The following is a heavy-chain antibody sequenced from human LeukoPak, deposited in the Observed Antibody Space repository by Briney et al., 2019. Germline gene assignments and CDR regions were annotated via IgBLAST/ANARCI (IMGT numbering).Heavy chain of an antibody. V-gene: IGHV4-4*07. D-gene: IGHD6-13*01. CDR3: ARDQQDYYYYYMDV. CDR2: IYTSGST. J-gene: IGHJ6*03. CDR1: GGSINSYY. Sequence: SETLSLTCTVSGGSINSYYWSWIRQPAGKGLEWIGRIYTSGSTNYNPSLKSRVTMSVDTSKNQFSLKLSSVTAADTAVYYCARDQQDYYYYYMDVWGKGTTVTISS.